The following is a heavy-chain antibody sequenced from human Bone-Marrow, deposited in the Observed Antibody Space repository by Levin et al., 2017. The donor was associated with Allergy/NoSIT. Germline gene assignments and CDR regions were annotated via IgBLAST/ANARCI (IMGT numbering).Heavy chain of an antibody. Sequence: PSETLSLTCAVSGDSVSHYYWSWVRQSPGKALEWIGYIYHGGHTNYNPSLRGRVSISVDTARNQFSLMVTSVTAADTAIYYCARRARAGGYDGYNWLDPWGHGSLVIVSS. CDR1: GDSVSHYY. CDR2: IYHGGHT. V-gene: IGHV4-59*08. CDR3: ARRARAGGYDGYNWLDP. D-gene: IGHD5-12*01. J-gene: IGHJ5*02.